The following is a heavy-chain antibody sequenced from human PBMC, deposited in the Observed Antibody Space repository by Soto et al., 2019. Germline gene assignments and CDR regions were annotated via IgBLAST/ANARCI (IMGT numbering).Heavy chain of an antibody. CDR2: ISGSGGST. Sequence: GGSLRLSCAASGFTFSSYAMSWVRQAPGKGLEWVSAISGSGGSTYYADSVKGRFTISRDNSKNTLYLQMNSLRAEDTAVYYCARKASLTLVAAAATPYYYGMDVWGQGTTVTVSS. CDR3: ARKASLTLVAAAATPYYYGMDV. J-gene: IGHJ6*02. D-gene: IGHD2-15*01. CDR1: GFTFSSYA. V-gene: IGHV3-23*01.